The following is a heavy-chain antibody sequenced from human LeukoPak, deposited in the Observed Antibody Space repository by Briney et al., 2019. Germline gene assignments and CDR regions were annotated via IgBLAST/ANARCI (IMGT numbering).Heavy chain of an antibody. J-gene: IGHJ4*02. CDR3: AKDQYYYDSSGYYSY. D-gene: IGHD3-22*01. CDR1: GFTFSTYA. Sequence: GGSLRLSCAASGFTFSTYAVNWVRQAPGKGLEWVSTISGSGGNTYYADSVKGRFTISRDNSKNTLYLQMNSLRAEDTALYYCAKDQYYYDSSGYYSYWGQGTLVTVSS. CDR2: ISGSGGNT. V-gene: IGHV3-23*01.